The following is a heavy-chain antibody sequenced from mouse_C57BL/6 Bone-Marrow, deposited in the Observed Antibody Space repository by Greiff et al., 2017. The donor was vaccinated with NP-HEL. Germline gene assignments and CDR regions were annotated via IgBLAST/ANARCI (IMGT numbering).Heavy chain of an antibody. D-gene: IGHD1-1*01. J-gene: IGHJ4*01. CDR2: IDPENGDT. CDR1: GFNIKDDY. V-gene: IGHV14-4*01. CDR3: TTGGSSPYAMDY. Sequence: EVQLQQSGAELVRPGASVKLSCTASGFNIKDDYMHWVKQRPEQGLEWIGWIDPENGDTEYASKFQGKATLTADTSSNTAYLQLSSLTSDDTAVDSCTTGGSSPYAMDYWGQGTSVTVSS.